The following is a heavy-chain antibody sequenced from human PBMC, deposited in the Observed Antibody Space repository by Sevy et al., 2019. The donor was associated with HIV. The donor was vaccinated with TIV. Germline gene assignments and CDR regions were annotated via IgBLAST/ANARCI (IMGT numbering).Heavy chain of an antibody. Sequence: SETLSLTCAVYGGPFSGYYWSWIRQSPGKGLEWIGEINESGSTEYIPSLKSRVLISVDTSRKQFYLQLTPVTAADTAVYYCANLSEDFNIWGQGTMVTVSS. CDR3: ANLSEDFNI. CDR2: INESGST. D-gene: IGHD3-3*01. J-gene: IGHJ3*02. CDR1: GGPFSGYY. V-gene: IGHV4-34*01.